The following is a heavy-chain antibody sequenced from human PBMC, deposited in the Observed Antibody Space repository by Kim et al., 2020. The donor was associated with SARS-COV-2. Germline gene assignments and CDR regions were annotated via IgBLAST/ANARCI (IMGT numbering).Heavy chain of an antibody. Sequence: ASVKVSCKVSGYTLTELSMHWVRQAPGKGLEWMGGFDPEDGETIYAQKFQGRVTMTEDTSTDTAYMELSSLRSEDTAVYYCATAFPISGRYDGYYYYYGIDVWGQGTTVTVSS. V-gene: IGHV1-24*01. J-gene: IGHJ6*02. D-gene: IGHD1-26*01. CDR1: GYTLTELS. CDR3: ATAFPISGRYDGYYYYYGIDV. CDR2: FDPEDGET.